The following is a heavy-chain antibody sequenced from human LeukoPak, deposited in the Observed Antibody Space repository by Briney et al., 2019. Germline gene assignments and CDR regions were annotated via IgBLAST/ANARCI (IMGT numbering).Heavy chain of an antibody. D-gene: IGHD1-14*01. CDR3: ARRSAGNNAPQRNFDF. V-gene: IGHV3-30*03. CDR1: GFTFSSYG. CDR2: ISYDGSNK. J-gene: IGHJ4*02. Sequence: PGGSLRLSCAASGFTFSSYGMHWVRQAPGKGLEWVAVISYDGSNKYYADSVKGRSTISRDNSKNTLFLQMDSLRVEDTAVYYCARRSAGNNAPQRNFDFWGQGTLVTVSS.